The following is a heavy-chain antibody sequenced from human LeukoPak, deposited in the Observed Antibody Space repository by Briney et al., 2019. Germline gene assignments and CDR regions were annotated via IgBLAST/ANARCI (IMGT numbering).Heavy chain of an antibody. Sequence: ASVKVSCKASGYTFTGYYMHWVRQAPGQGLEWMGWINPNSGRTNYAQKFQGRVTMTRDTSISTAYMELSRLRSDDTAVYYCARLTFGVALNYWGQGTLVTVSS. CDR3: ARLTFGVALNY. J-gene: IGHJ4*02. CDR1: GYTFTGYY. D-gene: IGHD3-3*01. V-gene: IGHV1-2*02. CDR2: INPNSGRT.